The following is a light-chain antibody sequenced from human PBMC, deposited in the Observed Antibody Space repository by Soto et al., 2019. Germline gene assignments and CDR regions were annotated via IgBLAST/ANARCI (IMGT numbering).Light chain of an antibody. J-gene: IGLJ1*01. CDR1: SSGFDTYNS. CDR2: EVS. Sequence: QSVLTQPASVSGSPGQSITVSYTGTSSGFDTYNSVSWYQQHPGKAPRLIIYEVSNRPSGVSNRFSGSKSGNTASLTISGLQAEDEAEHYCSAYARGLSAYVFGTGTKVTAL. V-gene: IGLV2-14*01. CDR3: SAYARGLSAYV.